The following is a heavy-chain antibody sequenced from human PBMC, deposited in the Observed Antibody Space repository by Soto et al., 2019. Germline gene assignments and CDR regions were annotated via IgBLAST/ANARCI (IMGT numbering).Heavy chain of an antibody. Sequence: PSETLSLTCAVYGGSFSDYYWTWIRQPPGKGLEWIGEINHSGSTNYNPSLKSRVTLSVDTSKNQFSLKLTSVTAADTAVYHCARTGVLRYFDWLAPTPFWFDPWGQGTLVTVSS. J-gene: IGHJ5*02. CDR1: GGSFSDYY. V-gene: IGHV4-34*01. CDR3: ARTGVLRYFDWLAPTPFWFDP. CDR2: INHSGST. D-gene: IGHD3-9*01.